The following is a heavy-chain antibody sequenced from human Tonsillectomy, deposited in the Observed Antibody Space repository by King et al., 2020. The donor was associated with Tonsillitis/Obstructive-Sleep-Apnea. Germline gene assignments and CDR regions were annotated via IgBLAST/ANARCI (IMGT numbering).Heavy chain of an antibody. Sequence: VTLKESGPVLVKPTETLTLTCTVSGFSLNNAHMAVSWIRQPPGKALEWLAQIFSSDENSYSTSLKTRLTISKDTSKSQVVLTMTNMDPMDTGTYYCARMQFDTGFDIWGQGTMVTVSS. V-gene: IGHV2-26*01. CDR3: ARMQFDTGFDI. CDR1: GFSLNNAHMA. CDR2: IFSSDEN. J-gene: IGHJ3*02. D-gene: IGHD5-24*01.